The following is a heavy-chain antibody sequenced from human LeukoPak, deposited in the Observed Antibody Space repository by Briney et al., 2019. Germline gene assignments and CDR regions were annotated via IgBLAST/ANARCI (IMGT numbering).Heavy chain of an antibody. CDR3: ARAPRGSGWSHFFN. CDR2: SNGAGSTT. J-gene: IGHJ4*02. V-gene: IGHV3-74*01. Sequence: PGGSLRLSCAASGFSFSGYWMHWVRQAPGKGLVWVSHSNGAGSTTTYADSVKGRFTMSRDNTKNSLYLQMNSLRAEDTAVYYCARAPRGSGWSHFFNWGQGTLVTVSS. D-gene: IGHD6-19*01. CDR1: GFSFSGYW.